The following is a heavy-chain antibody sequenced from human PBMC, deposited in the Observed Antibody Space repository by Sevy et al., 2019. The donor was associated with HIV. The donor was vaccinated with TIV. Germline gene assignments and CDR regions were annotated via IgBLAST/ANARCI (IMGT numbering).Heavy chain of an antibody. CDR1: GFTFSDYR. Sequence: GGSLRLSCAASGFTFSDYRMHWVRQAPGKGLEWVSVIYSGGSTYYADSVKGRFTISRDNSKNTLYLQMNSLRAEDTAVYYCASGGYCSGGSCLADYYYGMDVWGQGTTVTVSS. V-gene: IGHV3-53*01. D-gene: IGHD2-15*01. J-gene: IGHJ6*02. CDR2: IYSGGST. CDR3: ASGGYCSGGSCLADYYYGMDV.